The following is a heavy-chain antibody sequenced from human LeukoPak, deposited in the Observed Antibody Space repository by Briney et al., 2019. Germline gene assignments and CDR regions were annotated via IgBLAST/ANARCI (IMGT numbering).Heavy chain of an antibody. V-gene: IGHV4-59*11. Sequence: PSETLSLTCAVSGASISSHYWSWLRQPPGKGLEWIGYTSGSISDNPSLKSRVAVSVDPSQNQVSLSLTSVTAADTAVYYCARVLAIFGLDTTDFYMDVWGKGTTVTVSS. CDR2: TSGSI. D-gene: IGHD3/OR15-3a*01. J-gene: IGHJ6*03. CDR3: ARVLAIFGLDTTDFYMDV. CDR1: GASISSHY.